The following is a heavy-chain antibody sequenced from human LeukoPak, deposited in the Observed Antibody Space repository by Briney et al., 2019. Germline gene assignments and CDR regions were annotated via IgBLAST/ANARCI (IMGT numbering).Heavy chain of an antibody. Sequence: SETLSLTCTVSGFSISNSFWSWIRQPPDKGLEWIGYISYSGSTNYNPSLKSRLTMSGDTAKNQVSLNLTSVTAADTAVYYCARDKHTTSYPGGRYYPYYFDSWGHGTLVTVSS. CDR3: ARDKHTTSYPGGRYYPYYFDS. V-gene: IGHV4-59*12. CDR2: ISYSGST. J-gene: IGHJ4*01. CDR1: GFSISNSF. D-gene: IGHD3-22*01.